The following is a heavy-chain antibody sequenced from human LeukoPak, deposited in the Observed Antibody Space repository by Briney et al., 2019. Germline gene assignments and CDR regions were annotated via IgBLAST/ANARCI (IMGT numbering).Heavy chain of an antibody. CDR2: INWNGGST. V-gene: IGHV3-20*04. CDR3: ARTATTRRREVYFDC. J-gene: IGHJ4*02. D-gene: IGHD5-24*01. Sequence: PGGSLRLSCAASGFTFDDYGMSWVRQAPGKGLEWVSGINWNGGSTGYADSVKGRFTISRDNAKNSPYLQMNSLRAEDTALYYCARTATTRRREVYFDCWGQGTLVTVSS. CDR1: GFTFDDYG.